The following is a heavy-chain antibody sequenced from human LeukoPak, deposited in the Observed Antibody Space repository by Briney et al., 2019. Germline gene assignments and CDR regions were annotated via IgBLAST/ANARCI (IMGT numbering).Heavy chain of an antibody. Sequence: SETLSLTCTVSGGSINSSIYYWGWIRQPPGKGLEWIGSINYSGSTYYNPSLKSRVTLSIDTSKKQFSLRLTSVTAADTAAYYCARVYTVLGPFDYWGQGTLVTVSS. V-gene: IGHV4-39*07. CDR2: INYSGST. CDR1: GGSINSSIYY. J-gene: IGHJ4*02. D-gene: IGHD2-8*01. CDR3: ARVYTVLGPFDY.